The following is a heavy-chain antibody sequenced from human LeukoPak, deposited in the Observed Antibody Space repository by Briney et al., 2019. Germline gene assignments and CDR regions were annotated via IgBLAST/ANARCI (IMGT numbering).Heavy chain of an antibody. Sequence: GGSLRLSCAASGFTFSDHYMDWVRQAPGKGLEWVGRTKTKAKNYITEYAASVKGRCTILRDDSKTSLYLQMNSLKTEDTAVYYCTTSLAGAVTAVYPFDNWGQGTLVTVSS. D-gene: IGHD2-21*02. J-gene: IGHJ4*02. CDR3: TTSLAGAVTAVYPFDN. V-gene: IGHV3-72*01. CDR1: GFTFSDHY. CDR2: TKTKAKNYIT.